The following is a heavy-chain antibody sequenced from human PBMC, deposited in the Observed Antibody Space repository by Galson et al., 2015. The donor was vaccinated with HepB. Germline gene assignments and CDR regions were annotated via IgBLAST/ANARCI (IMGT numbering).Heavy chain of an antibody. CDR1: GFTFSSYS. CDR3: ARDRRATVTTKGYGMDV. D-gene: IGHD4-17*01. CDR2: ISSSSSYI. J-gene: IGHJ6*02. Sequence: SLRLSCAASGFTFSSYSMNWVRQAPGKGLEWVSSISSSSSYIYYADSVKGRFTISRDNAKNSLYLQMNSLRAEDTAVYYCARDRRATVTTKGYGMDVWGQGTTVTVSS. V-gene: IGHV3-21*01.